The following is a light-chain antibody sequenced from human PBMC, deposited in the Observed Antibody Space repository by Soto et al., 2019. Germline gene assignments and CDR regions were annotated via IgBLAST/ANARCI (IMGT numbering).Light chain of an antibody. CDR3: QEYGRSSWT. V-gene: IGKV3-20*01. Sequence: SPRTLSLSPGERATLSCRASQSVSSSYLAWYQQKSGQAPRLLIYGASNRATGIPDRFSGSGSGTDFTLTIRRLEPEDFAVYYCQEYGRSSWTFGQGTKVDNK. J-gene: IGKJ1*01. CDR2: GAS. CDR1: QSVSSSY.